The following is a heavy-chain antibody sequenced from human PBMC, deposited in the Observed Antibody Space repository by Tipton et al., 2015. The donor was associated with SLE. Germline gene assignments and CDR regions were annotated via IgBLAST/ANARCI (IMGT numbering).Heavy chain of an antibody. D-gene: IGHD3-10*01. J-gene: IGHJ4*02. CDR3: ARVGSGVDY. V-gene: IGHV4-59*01. CDR1: GGSISSYY. Sequence: TLSLTCTVSGGSISSYYWSWIRQPPGKGLEWIGYIYYSGSTNNNPSLKSRVTISVDTSKNQFSLKLSSVTAADTAVYYCARVGSGVDYWGQGTLVTVSS. CDR2: IYYSGST.